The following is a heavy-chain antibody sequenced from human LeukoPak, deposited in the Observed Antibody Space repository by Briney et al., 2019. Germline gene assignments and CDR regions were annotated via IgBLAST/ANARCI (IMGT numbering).Heavy chain of an antibody. J-gene: IGHJ4*02. Sequence: PSETLSLTCTVSGGSISSSSYYWGWIRQPPGKGLEWIGSIYYSGSTYYNPSLKSRVTISVDTSKNQFSLKLSSVTAADTAVYYCARDSSYGDYHFDYWGQGTLVTVSS. CDR1: GGSISSSSYY. CDR2: IYYSGST. V-gene: IGHV4-39*07. CDR3: ARDSSYGDYHFDY. D-gene: IGHD4-17*01.